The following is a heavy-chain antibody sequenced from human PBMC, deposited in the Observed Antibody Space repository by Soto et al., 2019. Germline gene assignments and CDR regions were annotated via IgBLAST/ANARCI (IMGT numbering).Heavy chain of an antibody. CDR3: TRGPRPISTGTGAY. CDR1: GFILKVYW. J-gene: IGHJ4*02. V-gene: IGHV3-74*01. D-gene: IGHD3-10*01. CDR2: IYNDGSYT. Sequence: PGGSRRLPGAASGFILKVYWMDGVGRSPGKGLGWISRIYNDGSYTDYADSVKGRFTISRDNVNDTLYLQMNNLRAEDSGLYYCTRGPRPISTGTGAYWGQGTQVTVSS.